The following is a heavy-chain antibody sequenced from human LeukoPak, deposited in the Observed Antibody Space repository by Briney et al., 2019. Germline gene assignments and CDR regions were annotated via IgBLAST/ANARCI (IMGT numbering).Heavy chain of an antibody. V-gene: IGHV1-8*01. CDR2: MNPNSGNT. J-gene: IGHJ4*02. CDR3: ARGYCSSTSCYSRPIDY. D-gene: IGHD2-2*01. CDR1: GYTFTSYD. Sequence: ASVKVSCKASGYTFTSYDINWVRQATGQGLEWMGWMNPNSGNTGYAQKFQGRVTMTRNTSISTAYMELSSLRSEDTAVYYCARGYCSSTSCYSRPIDYWGQGTLVTVSS.